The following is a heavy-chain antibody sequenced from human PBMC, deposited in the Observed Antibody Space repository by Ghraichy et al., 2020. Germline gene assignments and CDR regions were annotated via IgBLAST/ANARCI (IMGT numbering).Heavy chain of an antibody. J-gene: IGHJ4*02. V-gene: IGHV4-59*01. Sequence: SETLSLTCTVSGGSISSYYWSWIRQPPGKGLEWIGYIYYSGSTNYNPSLKSRVTISVDTSKNQFSLKLSSVTAADTAVYYCARLPRYDFWSGYSDFDYWGQGTLVTVSS. CDR3: ARLPRYDFWSGYSDFDY. CDR2: IYYSGST. CDR1: GGSISSYY. D-gene: IGHD3-3*01.